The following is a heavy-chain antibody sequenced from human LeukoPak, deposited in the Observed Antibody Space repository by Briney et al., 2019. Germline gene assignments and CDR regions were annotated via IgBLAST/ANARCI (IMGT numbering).Heavy chain of an antibody. J-gene: IGHJ4*02. CDR2: ISNNGGYT. Sequence: GGSLRLSCAASGFTFSSSAMSWVCQAPGKGLEWVSAISNNGGYTYYADSVQGRFTISRDNSKSTLCLQMNSLRAEDTAVYYCAKQLGYCSDGSCYFPYWGQGTLVTVFS. CDR3: AKQLGYCSDGSCYFPY. CDR1: GFTFSSSA. D-gene: IGHD2-15*01. V-gene: IGHV3-23*01.